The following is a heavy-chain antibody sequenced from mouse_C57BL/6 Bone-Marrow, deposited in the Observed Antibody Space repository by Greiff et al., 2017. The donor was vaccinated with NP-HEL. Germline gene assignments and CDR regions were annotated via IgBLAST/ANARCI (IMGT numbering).Heavy chain of an antibody. CDR3: ARGLYYYGSSNFFDY. CDR1: GYTFTDHT. D-gene: IGHD1-1*01. CDR2: IYPRDGST. J-gene: IGHJ2*01. V-gene: IGHV1-78*01. Sequence: VQLVESDAELVKPGASVKISCKVSGYTFTDHTIHWMKQRPEQGLEWIGYIYPRDGSTKYNEKFKGKATLTADKSSSTAYMQLNSLTSEDSAVYFCARGLYYYGSSNFFDYWGQGTTLTVSS.